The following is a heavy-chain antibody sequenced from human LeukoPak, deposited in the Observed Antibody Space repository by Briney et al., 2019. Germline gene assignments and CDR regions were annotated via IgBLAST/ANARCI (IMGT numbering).Heavy chain of an antibody. D-gene: IGHD4-23*01. V-gene: IGHV3-15*01. CDR1: GLTFSNAW. CDR3: STGPGNSGY. Sequence: GGSLRLSCAVSGLTFSNAWMSWVRQAPGKGLEWVGRIKSTTVDGTPEYAAPAKGRFTISRDDSKNTVYLQMNSLKTEDTAVYYCSTGPGNSGYWGQGTLVTVSS. CDR2: IKSTTVDGTP. J-gene: IGHJ4*02.